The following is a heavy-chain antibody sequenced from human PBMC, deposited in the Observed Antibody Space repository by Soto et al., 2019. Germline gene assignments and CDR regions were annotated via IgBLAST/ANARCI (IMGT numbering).Heavy chain of an antibody. V-gene: IGHV3-30*18. CDR2: ISSHEIDK. J-gene: IGHJ4*02. CDR3: AKDTYYGSGNHYVFDH. Sequence: QVQLVQSGAEVKKPGASVKVSCKASGYSFTNHGISWVRQAPGKVLEWVAVISSHEIDKYYADSVQGRFTISRDNYRDTLYLQMNSLRAEDTAVYYCAKDTYYGSGNHYVFDHWGQGTLVTVSS. CDR1: GYSFTNHG. D-gene: IGHD3-10*01.